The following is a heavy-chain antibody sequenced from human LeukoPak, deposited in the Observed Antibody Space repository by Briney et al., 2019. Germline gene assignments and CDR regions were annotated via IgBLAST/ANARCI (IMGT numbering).Heavy chain of an antibody. CDR2: ISSSSSYI. CDR1: GFTFSSYS. D-gene: IGHD6-19*01. J-gene: IGHJ6*02. CDR3: ARDLYSSGWSGMDV. V-gene: IGHV3-21*04. Sequence: PGGSLRLSCAASGFTFSSYSMNWVRQAPGKGLEWVSSISSSSSYIYYADSVKGRFTISRDNAKNSLYLQMNSLRAEDTAVYYCARDLYSSGWSGMDVWGQGTTVTVSS.